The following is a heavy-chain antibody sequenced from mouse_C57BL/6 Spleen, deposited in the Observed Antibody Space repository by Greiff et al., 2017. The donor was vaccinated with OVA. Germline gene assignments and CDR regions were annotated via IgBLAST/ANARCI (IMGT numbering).Heavy chain of an antibody. V-gene: IGHV1-64*01. CDR2: IHPNSGST. CDR3: ARGDYDRDYYFDY. J-gene: IGHJ2*01. D-gene: IGHD2-4*01. CDR1: GYTFTSYW. Sequence: QVQLQQPGAELVKPGASVKLSCKASGYTFTSYWMHWVKQRPGQGLEWIGMIHPNSGSTNYNEKFKSKATLTVDKSSSTAYMQLSSLTSEDSAVYYCARGDYDRDYYFDYGGQGTTLTVSS.